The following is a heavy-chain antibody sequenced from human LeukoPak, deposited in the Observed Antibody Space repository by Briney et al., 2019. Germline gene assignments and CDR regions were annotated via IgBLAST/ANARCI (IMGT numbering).Heavy chain of an antibody. CDR3: ARVRWDAAVVTGLDY. J-gene: IGHJ4*02. V-gene: IGHV3-7*01. CDR1: GFSFCGSW. D-gene: IGHD2-21*02. Sequence: GGSLRLSCAASGFSFCGSWITWVRQAPGKGLEFVANINQDGSAKYYVESVKGRFTISRDNAKNSLYLQMNSLRVEDTSLYSRARVRWDAAVVTGLDYWGQGTLVTVSS. CDR2: INQDGSAK.